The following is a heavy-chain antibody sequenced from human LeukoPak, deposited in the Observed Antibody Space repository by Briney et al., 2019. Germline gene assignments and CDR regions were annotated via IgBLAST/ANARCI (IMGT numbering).Heavy chain of an antibody. D-gene: IGHD3-9*01. Sequence: PSETLSLTCAVYGGSFSGYYWSWIRQPAGKGLEWIGRIYTSGSTNYNPSLKSRVTMSVDTSKNQFSLKLSSVTAADTAVYYCARDNRYYDILTGYQDDAFDIWGQGTMVTVSS. J-gene: IGHJ3*02. CDR2: IYTSGST. CDR1: GGSFSGYY. CDR3: ARDNRYYDILTGYQDDAFDI. V-gene: IGHV4-4*07.